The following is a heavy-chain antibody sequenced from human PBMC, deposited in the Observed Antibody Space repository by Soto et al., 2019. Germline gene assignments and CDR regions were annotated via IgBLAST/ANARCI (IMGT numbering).Heavy chain of an antibody. CDR2: IIPLLNIA. V-gene: IGHV1-69*08. D-gene: IGHD5-12*01. Sequence: QVQLVQSGAEVKKPGSSVKVSCKASGGPFSNDIITWVRQAPGQGLEWMGRIIPLLNIANYAQKFQGRVTITADRSTGIAYMELNSLRSEDTAVYYCARDSPIGSTFSGYDAIDYWGQGTLVTVSS. CDR3: ARDSPIGSTFSGYDAIDY. J-gene: IGHJ4*02. CDR1: GGPFSNDI.